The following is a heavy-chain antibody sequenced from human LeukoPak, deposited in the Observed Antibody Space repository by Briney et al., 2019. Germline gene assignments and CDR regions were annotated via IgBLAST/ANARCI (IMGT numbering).Heavy chain of an antibody. J-gene: IGHJ4*02. Sequence: SVKVSCKASGYTFSTYGIGWVRQAPGQGLEWMGWISGNNDNTNYAQKFQGRVTLTADTSTSTAYMDLRSLTSDDTAVYYCVRNHYDSSGYPHWGQGTLVTVSS. V-gene: IGHV1-18*01. CDR2: ISGNNDNT. CDR1: GYTFSTYG. D-gene: IGHD3-22*01. CDR3: VRNHYDSSGYPH.